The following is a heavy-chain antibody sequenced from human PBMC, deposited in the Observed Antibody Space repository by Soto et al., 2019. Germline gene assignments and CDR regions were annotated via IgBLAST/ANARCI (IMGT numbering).Heavy chain of an antibody. CDR3: ARVSRGVVGRGAFDL. V-gene: IGHV3-30-3*01. CDR2: ISYDGSNK. CDR1: GFTFSTYA. D-gene: IGHD3-10*01. J-gene: IGHJ3*01. Sequence: QVKLVESGGGVVQPGRSLRLSCAASGFTFSTYALHWVRQAPGEGLEWVALISYDGSNKNYTDSVKGRFTVSRDTSKRTLYLQMNSLRAEDMAVYYCARVSRGVVGRGAFDLWGQGKTVTVSS.